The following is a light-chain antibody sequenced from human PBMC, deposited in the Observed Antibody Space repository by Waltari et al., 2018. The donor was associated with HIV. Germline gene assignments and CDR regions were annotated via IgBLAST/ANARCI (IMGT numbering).Light chain of an antibody. CDR3: QSADSSGTVI. V-gene: IGLV3-25*03. CDR2: KDS. Sequence: SYELTQPPSVSVSPGQTARITCSGDALPKKYAYWYQQKPGQAPVLGIYKDSERPSGIPERFSGSSSGTTVTLTISGVQAEDEADYYCQSADSSGTVIFGGGTKLTVL. CDR1: ALPKKY. J-gene: IGLJ2*01.